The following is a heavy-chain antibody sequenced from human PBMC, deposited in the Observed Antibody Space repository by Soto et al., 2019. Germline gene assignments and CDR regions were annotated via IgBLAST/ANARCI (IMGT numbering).Heavy chain of an antibody. Sequence: GGSLRLSCEASGFTFSSYAMSWVRQAPGKGLEWVSAVSGSGGSTYYADSVKGRFTISRDNSKNTLYLQMNSLRAEDTAVYYCARKAHYYDSSGYYAGAFDIWGQGTMVTVSS. CDR2: VSGSGGST. D-gene: IGHD3-22*01. J-gene: IGHJ3*02. CDR1: GFTFSSYA. V-gene: IGHV3-23*01. CDR3: ARKAHYYDSSGYYAGAFDI.